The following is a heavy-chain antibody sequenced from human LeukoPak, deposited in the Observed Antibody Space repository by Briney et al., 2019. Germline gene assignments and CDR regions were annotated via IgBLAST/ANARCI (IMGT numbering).Heavy chain of an antibody. CDR1: RLIVSSNY. J-gene: IGHJ5*02. CDR2: IYSGGNT. Sequence: GGSLRLSCAASRLIVSSNYMAWVRQAPGKGLEWVSVIYSGGNTYYADSVKGRFTISRDNSKNTLYLQMNSLSAEDTAVYYCARDRGWFDPWGLGTLVTVSS. CDR3: ARDRGWFDP. V-gene: IGHV3-66*01.